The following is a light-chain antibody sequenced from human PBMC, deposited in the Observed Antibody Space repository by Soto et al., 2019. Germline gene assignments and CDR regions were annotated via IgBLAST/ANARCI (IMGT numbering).Light chain of an antibody. J-gene: IGKJ1*01. V-gene: IGKV3-15*01. CDR1: QSVSSY. Sequence: EIVMTKSPATLSVSPGERATLSCRASQSVSSYLAWYQQKPGQAPRRLIYGASTRATGIPVRFSGSGSGTEFTLPLSTLQAEDVAVYNCKQYNSWPPRTCGQGTKVEIK. CDR3: KQYNSWPPRT. CDR2: GAS.